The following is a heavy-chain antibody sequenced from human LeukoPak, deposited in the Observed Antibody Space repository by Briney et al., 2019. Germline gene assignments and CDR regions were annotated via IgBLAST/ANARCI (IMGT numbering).Heavy chain of an antibody. Sequence: PGRSLRLSCAASGFTSSSYGMHWVRQAPGKGLEWVAVIWYDGSNKYYADSVKGRFTISRDNSKNTLYLQMNSLRAEDTAVYYCARDGYSGYSEYFQHWGQGTLVTVSS. V-gene: IGHV3-33*01. D-gene: IGHD5-12*01. CDR2: IWYDGSNK. CDR3: ARDGYSGYSEYFQH. J-gene: IGHJ1*01. CDR1: GFTSSSYG.